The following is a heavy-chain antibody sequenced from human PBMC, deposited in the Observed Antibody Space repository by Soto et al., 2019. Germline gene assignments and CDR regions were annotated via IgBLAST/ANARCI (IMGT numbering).Heavy chain of an antibody. Sequence: GVSLRLSCEASGFTFSSYAMNWVRQAPGKGLEWISVISGSGGATYFADSVKGRFVISRDNSKNTLYLQMNSLRAEDTAIYYCAKATLRVVHPQVFDYWGQGGLVTVSS. CDR3: AKATLRVVHPQVFDY. CDR1: GFTFSSYA. J-gene: IGHJ4*02. V-gene: IGHV3-23*01. CDR2: ISGSGGAT. D-gene: IGHD3-3*01.